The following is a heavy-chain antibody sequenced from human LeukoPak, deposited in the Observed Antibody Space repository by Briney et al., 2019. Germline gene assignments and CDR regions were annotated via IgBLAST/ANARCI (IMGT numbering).Heavy chain of an antibody. D-gene: IGHD3-3*01. V-gene: IGHV1-46*01. J-gene: IGHJ5*02. CDR1: GYTFTSNY. Sequence: ASVKVSCKASGYTFTSNYIHWVRQAPGQGLEWMGMIYPRDGSTSYAQKFQGRVTMTRNTSISTAYMELSSLRSEDTAVYYCARGLDWGYYWFDPWGQGTLVTVSS. CDR2: IYPRDGST. CDR3: ARGLDWGYYWFDP.